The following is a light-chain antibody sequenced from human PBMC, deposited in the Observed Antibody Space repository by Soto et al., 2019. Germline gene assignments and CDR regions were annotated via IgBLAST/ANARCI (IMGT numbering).Light chain of an antibody. CDR2: AAS. CDR3: QQSYSTPIT. Sequence: DIPRTQSPSTLSSSVGDIVTITCRASQSISSYLNWYQQKPGKAPKLLIYAASSLQSGVPSRFSGSGSGTDFTLTISSLQPEDCATYYCQQSYSTPITCGQGTRLEIK. V-gene: IGKV1-39*01. J-gene: IGKJ5*01. CDR1: QSISSY.